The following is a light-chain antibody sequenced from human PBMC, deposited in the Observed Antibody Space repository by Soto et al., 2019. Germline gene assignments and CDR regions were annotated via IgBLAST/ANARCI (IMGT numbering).Light chain of an antibody. CDR2: KAS. Sequence: DIQMTQSPSPLSGSVGDRVTITCRASQTISSWLAWYQQKPGKAPKLLIYKASTLKSGVPSRFIGSGSGTEFTLTISSLQSEDVAVYYCQQYNNWPHTLGGGTKVDIK. CDR3: QQYNNWPHT. V-gene: IGKV1-5*03. CDR1: QTISSW. J-gene: IGKJ4*01.